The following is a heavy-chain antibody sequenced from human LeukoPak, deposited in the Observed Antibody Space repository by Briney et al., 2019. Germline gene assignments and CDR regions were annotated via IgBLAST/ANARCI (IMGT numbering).Heavy chain of an antibody. CDR3: ARSPLFNWNDDTYYFDY. D-gene: IGHD1-1*01. CDR2: ISYDGSNK. J-gene: IGHJ4*02. V-gene: IGHV3-30*04. CDR1: GLTFSSYA. Sequence: PGRSLRLSCAPSGLTFSSYAMHWVRQAPGKGLEWVAVISYDGSNKYYADSVKGRFTISRDNSKNTLYLQMNSLRAEDTAVYYCARSPLFNWNDDTYYFDYWGQGTLVTVSS.